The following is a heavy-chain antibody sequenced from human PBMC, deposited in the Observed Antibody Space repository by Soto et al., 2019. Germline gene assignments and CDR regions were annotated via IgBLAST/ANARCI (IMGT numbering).Heavy chain of an antibody. CDR2: INPNSGGT. D-gene: IGHD3-22*01. CDR1: GYTFTGYY. CDR3: ARGYYYDSSGYYAADYYYGMEV. J-gene: IGHJ6*02. Sequence: ASVKVSCKASGYTFTGYYMHWVRQAPGQGLEWMGWINPNSGGTNYAQKFQGWVTMTRDTSISTAYMELSRLRSDDTAVYYCARGYYYDSSGYYAADYYYGMEVWGQGTTVTVSS. V-gene: IGHV1-2*04.